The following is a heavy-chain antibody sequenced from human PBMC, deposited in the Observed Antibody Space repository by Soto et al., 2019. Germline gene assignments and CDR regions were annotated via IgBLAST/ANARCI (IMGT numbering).Heavy chain of an antibody. V-gene: IGHV3-23*01. Sequence: GGSLRLSCAASGFTFSSYAMSWVRQAPGKGLEWVSAISGRGGSTDYADSVKGRFTISRDNSKNTLDLQMNSLRAEDTAVYYCAKSDIVVVPAALGFDYWGQGTLVTVSS. CDR1: GFTFSSYA. CDR3: AKSDIVVVPAALGFDY. D-gene: IGHD2-2*01. J-gene: IGHJ4*02. CDR2: ISGRGGST.